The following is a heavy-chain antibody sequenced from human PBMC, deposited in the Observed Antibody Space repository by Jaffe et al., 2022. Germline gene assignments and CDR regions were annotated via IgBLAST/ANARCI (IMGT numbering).Heavy chain of an antibody. V-gene: IGHV6-1*01. Sequence: QVELQQSGPGLVKPSQTLSLTCAISGDSVSGDIVAWNWIRQSPSRGLEWLGRTYYRSRWYWQYAPSVTSRIVINADTSKNEFFLQLESVTPEDTAVYFCARDYGGKYLDFWGQGTLVTVSS. CDR3: ARDYGGKYLDF. D-gene: IGHD4-17*01. J-gene: IGHJ4*02. CDR2: TYYRSRWYW. CDR1: GDSVSGDIVA.